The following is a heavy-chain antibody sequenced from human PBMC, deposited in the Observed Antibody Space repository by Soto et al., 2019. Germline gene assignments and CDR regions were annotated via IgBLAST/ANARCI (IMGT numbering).Heavy chain of an antibody. V-gene: IGHV4-59*01. Sequence: PSETLSLTCTVSGGSIRSYYWTWIRQPPGKGLEWLGYIFYSGSTFYNPSLKSRVTISIHTSKSQFSLQLTSVTAADTAVYYCARGAANTAMVDSWGQGTLVTVSS. J-gene: IGHJ4*02. D-gene: IGHD5-18*01. CDR3: ARGAANTAMVDS. CDR1: GGSIRSYY. CDR2: IFYSGST.